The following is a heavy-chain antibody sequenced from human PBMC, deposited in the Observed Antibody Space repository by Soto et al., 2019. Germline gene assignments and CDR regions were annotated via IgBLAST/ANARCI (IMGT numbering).Heavy chain of an antibody. V-gene: IGHV3-21*01. CDR3: AREYYDSRGGGPFDY. Sequence: LRLSCAASGFTFSSYSMNWVRQAPGKGLEWVSSISSSSSYIYYADSVKGRFTISRDNAKNSLYLQMNSLRAEDTAVYYCAREYYDSRGGGPFDYWGQGTLVTVSS. D-gene: IGHD3-22*01. J-gene: IGHJ4*02. CDR1: GFTFSSYS. CDR2: ISSSSSYI.